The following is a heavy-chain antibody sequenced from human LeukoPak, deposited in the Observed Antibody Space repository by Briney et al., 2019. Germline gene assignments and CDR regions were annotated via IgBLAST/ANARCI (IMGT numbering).Heavy chain of an antibody. V-gene: IGHV1-69*01. CDR1: GLTFSSYA. Sequence: ASVKVSCKASGLTFSSYAISWVRQAPGQGLEWIGGIIPIFGTAIYAQKLQGRVTITADESKSTAYMELSSLRSEDTAVYYCARELSDSSGYLDIWGQGTMVTVSS. CDR2: IIPIFGTA. CDR3: ARELSDSSGYLDI. J-gene: IGHJ3*02. D-gene: IGHD3-22*01.